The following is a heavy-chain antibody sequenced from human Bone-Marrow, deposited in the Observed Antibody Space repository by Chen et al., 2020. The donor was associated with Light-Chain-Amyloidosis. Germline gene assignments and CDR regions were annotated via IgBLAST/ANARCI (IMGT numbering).Heavy chain of an antibody. D-gene: IGHD2-15*01. Sequence: HVQLQQWGAGLLKPSETLPLTCAVYGGSFSGYYWSWIRQPPGKGLEWIGEINHSGSTNYNPSLKSRVTISVDTSKNQFSLKLSSVTAADTAVYYCARGRCGGGSCYTYYYYYGMDVWGQGTTVTVSS. J-gene: IGHJ6*02. CDR3: ARGRCGGGSCYTYYYYYGMDV. CDR1: GGSFSGYY. CDR2: INHSGST. V-gene: IGHV4-34*01.